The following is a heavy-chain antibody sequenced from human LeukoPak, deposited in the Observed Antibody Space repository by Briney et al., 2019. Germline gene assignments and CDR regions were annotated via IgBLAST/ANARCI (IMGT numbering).Heavy chain of an antibody. CDR1: GGSISSGGYS. CDR3: ARVLTNAWLFDPDYYYGMDV. Sequence: SETLSLTCAVSGGSISSGGYSWSWIRQPPGKGLEWIGYIYHSGSTYYNPSLKSRVTISVDRSKNQFSLKLSSVTAADTAVYYCARVLTNAWLFDPDYYYGMDVWGQGTTVTVSS. V-gene: IGHV4-30-2*01. J-gene: IGHJ6*02. CDR2: IYHSGST. D-gene: IGHD3-22*01.